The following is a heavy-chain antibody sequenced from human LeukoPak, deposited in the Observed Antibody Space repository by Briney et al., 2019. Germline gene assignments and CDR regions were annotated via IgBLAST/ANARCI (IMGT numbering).Heavy chain of an antibody. V-gene: IGHV4-38-2*02. D-gene: IGHD3-10*01. J-gene: IGHJ4*02. CDR1: GYPISRGYY. CDR3: ARRTGIMVPDY. Sequence: SETLSLTCTVSGYPISRGYYWGWNRQPPGKGVEWIGSIYHSGSTYYNPSLKSRVTISVDTSKNQFSLKVSSVTAADTAVYYCARRTGIMVPDYWGQGTLVTVSS. CDR2: IYHSGST.